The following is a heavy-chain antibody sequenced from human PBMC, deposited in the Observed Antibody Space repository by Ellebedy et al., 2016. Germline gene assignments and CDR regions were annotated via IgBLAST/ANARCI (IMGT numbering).Heavy chain of an antibody. CDR2: ISGNSGST. D-gene: IGHD2-2*01. J-gene: IGHJ6*02. CDR1: GFTFSIYA. Sequence: GGSLRLXXAASGFTFSIYAMSWVRQAPGKGLEWVSGISGNSGSTYYADSVKGRFTISRDNSKNTLYLQMNSLRSDDTAVYYCARTKVPASYYYYYGMDVWGQGTTVTVSS. CDR3: ARTKVPASYYYYYGMDV. V-gene: IGHV3-23*01.